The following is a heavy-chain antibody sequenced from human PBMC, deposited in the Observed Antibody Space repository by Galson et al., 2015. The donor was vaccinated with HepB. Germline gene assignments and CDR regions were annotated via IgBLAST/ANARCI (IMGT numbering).Heavy chain of an antibody. CDR1: GDSVSSNSAA. D-gene: IGHD1-20*01. CDR2: TYYRSKWYN. Sequence: CAISGDSVSSNSAAWNWIRQSPSRGLEWLGRTYYRSKWYNDYAVSVKSRITINPDTSKNQFSLQLNSVTPEDTAVYYCARERITGTTRGERFDPWGQGTLVTVSS. J-gene: IGHJ5*02. V-gene: IGHV6-1*01. CDR3: ARERITGTTRGERFDP.